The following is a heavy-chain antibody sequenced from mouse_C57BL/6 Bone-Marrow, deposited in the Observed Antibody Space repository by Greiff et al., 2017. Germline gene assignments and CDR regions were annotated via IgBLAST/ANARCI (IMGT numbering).Heavy chain of an antibody. J-gene: IGHJ2*01. D-gene: IGHD1-1*01. CDR2: INPSSGYT. CDR1: GYTFTSYW. Sequence: QVQLKESGAELAKPGASVKLSCKASGYTFTSYWMHWVKQRPGQGLEWIGYINPSSGYTKYNQKFKDKAPLTADKSSSTAYMQLSSLTYEDSAVYYCARRGSSHFDYWGQGTTLTVSS. V-gene: IGHV1-7*01. CDR3: ARRGSSHFDY.